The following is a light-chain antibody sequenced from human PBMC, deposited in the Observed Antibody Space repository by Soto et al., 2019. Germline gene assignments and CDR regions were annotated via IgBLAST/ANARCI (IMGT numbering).Light chain of an antibody. Sequence: QSALTQPPSASGTPGQRVTISCSGSSSNIGSNSVYWYQQLPGTAPKLLIYRNNQRPSGVPDRFSGSKSGTSASLAISGLRSEDEADYYCAAWDDSLSAVVFGGGTKVTVL. CDR3: AAWDDSLSAVV. CDR2: RNN. V-gene: IGLV1-47*01. J-gene: IGLJ2*01. CDR1: SSNIGSNS.